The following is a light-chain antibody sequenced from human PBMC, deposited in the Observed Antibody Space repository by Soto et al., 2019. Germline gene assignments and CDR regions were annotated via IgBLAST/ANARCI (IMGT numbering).Light chain of an antibody. CDR3: QSYDSSLSGSV. CDR2: DNS. Sequence: QPVLTQPPSVSGAPGQRITISCTGSSSNIGAGHDVHWYQQLPGTAPKLLIYDNSNRPSGVPDRFSGSKSGTSASLAITGLQADDEADYYCQSYDSSLSGSVLGGGTKLTVL. J-gene: IGLJ3*02. CDR1: SSNIGAGHD. V-gene: IGLV1-40*01.